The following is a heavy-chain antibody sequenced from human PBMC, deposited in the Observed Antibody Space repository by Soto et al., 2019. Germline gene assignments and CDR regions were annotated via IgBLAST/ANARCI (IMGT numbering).Heavy chain of an antibody. CDR3: AREVVVAATGEFDY. J-gene: IGHJ4*02. CDR2: MNPNSGNT. CDR1: GYPFTSYD. V-gene: IGHV1-8*01. D-gene: IGHD2-15*01. Sequence: GASVKVSCKSSGYPFTSYDINWVRQATGQGLEWMGWMNPNSGNTGYAQKFQGRVTMTRNTSISTAYMELSSLRSEDTAVYYCAREVVVAATGEFDYWGQGTLVTVSS.